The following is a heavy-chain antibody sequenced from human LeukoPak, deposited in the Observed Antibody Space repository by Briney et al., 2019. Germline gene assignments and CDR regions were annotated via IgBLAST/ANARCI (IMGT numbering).Heavy chain of an antibody. Sequence: ASVKVSCKASGYTFTSYYMHWVRQAPGQGLEWMGIINPSGGSTSYAQKFQGRVTMTRDMSTSTVYMELSSLRSEDTAVYYCARSTRPTWIQLWYFDYWGQGTLVTVSS. CDR3: ARSTRPTWIQLWYFDY. J-gene: IGHJ4*02. V-gene: IGHV1-46*01. CDR2: INPSGGST. D-gene: IGHD5-18*01. CDR1: GYTFTSYY.